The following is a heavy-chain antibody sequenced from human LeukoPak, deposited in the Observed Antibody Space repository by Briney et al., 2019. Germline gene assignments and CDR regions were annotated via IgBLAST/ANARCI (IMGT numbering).Heavy chain of an antibody. J-gene: IGHJ6*03. D-gene: IGHD6-6*01. CDR3: ARSSSSSPPTLYYYMDV. CDR2: INHSGST. CDR1: GGPFSGYY. Sequence: PSETLSLTCAVYGGPFSGYYWSWIRQPPGKGLEWIGEINHSGSTNYNPSLKSRVTISVDTSKNQFSLKLSSVTAADTAVYYCARSSSSSPPTLYYYMDVWGKGTTVTVSS. V-gene: IGHV4-34*01.